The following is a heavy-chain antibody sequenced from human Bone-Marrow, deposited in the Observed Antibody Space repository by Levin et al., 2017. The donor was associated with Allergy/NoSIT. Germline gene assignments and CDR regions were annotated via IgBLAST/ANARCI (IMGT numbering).Heavy chain of an antibody. V-gene: IGHV3-7*01. Sequence: ETLSLTCAASGFTFSNYGMTWVRQAPGKGLEWVANIKQDGTEKNYVDSVKGRFTISRDNANNALQLQMSSLRVEETAVYFCARKDSSAWCFDYWGQGILVAVS. CDR2: IKQDGTEK. D-gene: IGHD6-19*01. CDR1: GFTFSNYG. J-gene: IGHJ4*02. CDR3: ARKDSSAWCFDY.